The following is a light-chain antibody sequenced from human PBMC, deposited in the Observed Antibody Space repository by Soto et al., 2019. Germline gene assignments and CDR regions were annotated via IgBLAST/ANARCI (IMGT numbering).Light chain of an antibody. Sequence: EIVLTQSPDTLSVSPGETATLSCRASQSADINLAWYQQKPGQAPRLLMYRISARATGIPARFSGSGSGTEFTLTISSLQSEDAAVYYCQQHNNWPLTFGGGTKVDIK. CDR2: RIS. J-gene: IGKJ4*01. CDR1: QSADIN. V-gene: IGKV3D-15*01. CDR3: QQHNNWPLT.